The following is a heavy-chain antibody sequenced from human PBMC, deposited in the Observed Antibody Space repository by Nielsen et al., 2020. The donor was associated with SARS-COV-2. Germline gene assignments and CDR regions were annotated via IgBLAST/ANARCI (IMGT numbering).Heavy chain of an antibody. CDR1: GFSFMTYN. D-gene: IGHD4-17*01. Sequence: GESLKISCTASGFSFMTYNMHWVRQAPGKGLEWEAAILHYGGNVYHADSVKGRFTISRDNSRNTLYLQMNTLRPEDTAVYSCARDAYGDLIYGMDVWGRGTTVTVSS. CDR2: ILHYGGNV. CDR3: ARDAYGDLIYGMDV. J-gene: IGHJ6*02. V-gene: IGHV3-30*04.